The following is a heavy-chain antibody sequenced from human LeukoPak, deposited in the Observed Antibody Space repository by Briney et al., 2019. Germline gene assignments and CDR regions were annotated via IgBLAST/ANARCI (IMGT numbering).Heavy chain of an antibody. CDR3: ARGISGYYYG. V-gene: IGHV3-74*01. J-gene: IGHJ4*02. D-gene: IGHD3-22*01. CDR2: IKSDGSST. Sequence: GGSLRLSCAASGFTFSTYWMHWVRQAPGKGLVWVSRIKSDGSSTSYADSVKGRFTISRDNARNTLFLQMNSPRAEDTAVYYCARGISGYYYGWGQGNLVTVSS. CDR1: GFTFSTYW.